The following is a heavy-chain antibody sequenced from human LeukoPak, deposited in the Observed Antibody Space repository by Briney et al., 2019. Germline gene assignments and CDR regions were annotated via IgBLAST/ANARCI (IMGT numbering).Heavy chain of an antibody. CDR1: GGSFSGYY. Sequence: PSETLSLTCAVYGGSFSGYYWSWIRQPPGKGLEWIGEINHSGSTNYNPSLKSRVTISVDTSKNQFSLKLSSVTAADTAVYYCARGRHPILRFLEWSTYYFDYWGQGTLVTVSS. CDR3: ARGRHPILRFLEWSTYYFDY. D-gene: IGHD3-3*01. CDR2: INHSGST. J-gene: IGHJ4*02. V-gene: IGHV4-34*01.